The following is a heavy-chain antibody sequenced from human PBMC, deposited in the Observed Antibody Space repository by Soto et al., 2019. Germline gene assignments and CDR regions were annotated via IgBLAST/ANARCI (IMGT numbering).Heavy chain of an antibody. J-gene: IGHJ6*03. CDR1: GGSISSGGYY. D-gene: IGHD2-2*03. CDR2: IYYSGST. CDR3: ASLGMDIVVVPAAMPHNYMDV. Sequence: PSETLSLTCTVSGGSISSGGYYWSWIRQQPGKGLEWIGYIYYSGSTYYNPSLKSRVTISVDTSKNQFSLKLSSVTAADTAVHYCASLGMDIVVVPAAMPHNYMDVWGKGTTVTVSS. V-gene: IGHV4-31*03.